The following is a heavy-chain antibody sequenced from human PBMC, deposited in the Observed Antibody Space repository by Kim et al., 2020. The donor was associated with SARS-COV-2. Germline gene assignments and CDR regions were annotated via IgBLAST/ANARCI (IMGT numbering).Heavy chain of an antibody. Sequence: GGSLRLSCAASGFTFSSYAMHWVRQAPGKGLEWVAVISYDGSNKYYADSVKGRFTISRDNSKNTLYLQMNSLRAEDTAVYYCARVDGYCTNGVCSYGMDVWGHGTTVTVSS. CDR2: ISYDGSNK. V-gene: IGHV3-30-3*01. D-gene: IGHD2-8*01. CDR3: ARVDGYCTNGVCSYGMDV. CDR1: GFTFSSYA. J-gene: IGHJ6*02.